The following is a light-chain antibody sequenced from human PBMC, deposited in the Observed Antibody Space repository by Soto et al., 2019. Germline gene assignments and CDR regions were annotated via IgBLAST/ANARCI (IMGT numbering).Light chain of an antibody. CDR1: QSISSW. V-gene: IGKV1-5*01. Sequence: DIQMTQSPSTLSASVGDRVTITCRASQSISSWLAWYQQKPGKAPKLLIYDASRLESGVPSRFSGSGSGTEFTLTISSLQPDDFATYYCQQYNSYPFTFGRGTKVDIK. CDR3: QQYNSYPFT. J-gene: IGKJ3*01. CDR2: DAS.